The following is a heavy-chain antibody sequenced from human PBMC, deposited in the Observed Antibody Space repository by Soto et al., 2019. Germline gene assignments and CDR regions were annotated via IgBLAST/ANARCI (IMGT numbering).Heavy chain of an antibody. CDR2: IKQDGSET. Sequence: VRSLRLSYAASGFTFNNYWMTWVRQAPGKGLEWVANIKQDGSETYYVDSVEGRFTISRDNAKNSVYLQMNSLRVEDTAVYNCARELGYCSSSSCWSDDWGQGT. CDR1: GFTFNNYW. CDR3: ARELGYCSSSSCWSDD. D-gene: IGHD2-2*01. V-gene: IGHV3-7*04. J-gene: IGHJ4*02.